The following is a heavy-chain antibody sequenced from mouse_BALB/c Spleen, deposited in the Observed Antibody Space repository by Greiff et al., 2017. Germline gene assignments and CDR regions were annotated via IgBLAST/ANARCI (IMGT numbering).Heavy chain of an antibody. CDR2: ISSGGSYT. CDR3: ARHSGSSYGYFDV. CDR1: GFTFSSYA. J-gene: IGHJ1*01. Sequence: EVKLMESGGGLVKPGGSLKLSCAASGFTFSSYAMSWVRQTPEKRLEWVATISSGGSYTYYPDSVKGRFTISRDNAKNTLYLQMSSLRSEDTAMYYCARHSGSSYGYFDVWGAGTTVTVSS. V-gene: IGHV5-9-3*01. D-gene: IGHD1-1*01.